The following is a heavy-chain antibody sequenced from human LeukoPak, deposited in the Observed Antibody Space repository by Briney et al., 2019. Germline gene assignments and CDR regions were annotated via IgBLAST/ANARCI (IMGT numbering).Heavy chain of an antibody. J-gene: IGHJ4*02. CDR3: AKDSPVATR. CDR1: GFTFSTYW. Sequence: PGGSLRLSCAASGFTFSTYWMHWVRQAPGKGLEWVSSITDRGDGTYYADSVKGRFTISRDDSKNTLYLQMNSLRVEDTAVYYCAKDSPVATRWGQGTLVTVSS. V-gene: IGHV3-23*01. CDR2: ITDRGDGT.